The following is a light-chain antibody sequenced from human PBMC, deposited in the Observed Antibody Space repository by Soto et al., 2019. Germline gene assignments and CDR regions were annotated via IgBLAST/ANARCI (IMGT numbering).Light chain of an antibody. Sequence: QSVLAQPASVSGSPGQSITISCSGTSSDFGGYNVVSWYQQHPGKAPKLIIYEGTKRPSGVSNRFSGSKSGNAASLTISGLQTEEEADYYCCSYADTSTFWVVFGGGTKVTV. CDR1: SSDFGGYNV. CDR3: CSYADTSTFWVV. CDR2: EGT. J-gene: IGLJ3*02. V-gene: IGLV2-23*03.